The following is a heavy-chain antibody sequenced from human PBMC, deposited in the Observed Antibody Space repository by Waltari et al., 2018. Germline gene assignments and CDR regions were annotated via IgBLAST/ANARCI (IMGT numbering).Heavy chain of an antibody. CDR3: ARHLHSGYTFDY. V-gene: IGHV4-59*08. Sequence: QVQLQESGPGLVKPSETLSLTCTVSGGSISSYYWSWIRQPPGKGLDWIGFIYYSGSTNYNPSLKSRVTISVDTSKNQFSLKLSSVTAADTAVYYCARHLHSGYTFDYWGQGTLVTVSS. CDR2: IYYSGST. J-gene: IGHJ4*02. CDR1: GGSISSYY. D-gene: IGHD3-22*01.